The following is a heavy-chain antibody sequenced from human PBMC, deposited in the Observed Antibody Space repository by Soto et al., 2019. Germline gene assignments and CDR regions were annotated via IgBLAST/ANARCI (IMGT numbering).Heavy chain of an antibody. CDR3: ARDTYYYDSSGPPVDAFDI. V-gene: IGHV4-31*03. CDR1: GGSISSGGYY. J-gene: IGHJ3*02. Sequence: TLSLTCPVSGGSISSGGYYWSWIRQHPGKGLEWIGYIYYSGSTSYNPSLKSRVTISVDTSKNQFSLKLSSVTAADTAVYYCARDTYYYDSSGPPVDAFDIWGQGTMVTVSS. D-gene: IGHD3-22*01. CDR2: IYYSGST.